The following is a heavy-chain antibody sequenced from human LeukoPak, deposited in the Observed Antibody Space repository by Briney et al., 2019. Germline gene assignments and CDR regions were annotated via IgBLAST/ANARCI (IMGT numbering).Heavy chain of an antibody. D-gene: IGHD3-3*01. CDR1: GYTFTSYY. J-gene: IGHJ4*02. V-gene: IGHV1-46*01. CDR2: INPSGGST. Sequence: ASVKVSCKAYGYTFTSYYIHWVRQAPGQGLEWMGIINPSGGSTSYAQKFQGRVTMTRDMSTSTVYMELTSLRSEDTAVYYCARDSLDFWSGSPSPQYYFDYWGQGTLVTVSS. CDR3: ARDSLDFWSGSPSPQYYFDY.